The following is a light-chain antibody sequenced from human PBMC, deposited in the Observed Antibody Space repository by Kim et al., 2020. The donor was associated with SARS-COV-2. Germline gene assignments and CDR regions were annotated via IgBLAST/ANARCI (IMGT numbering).Light chain of an antibody. Sequence: GSAGDRVTLACWASQGISPYLAGYQQKPGKVPKLLMYGASALDTGVPARFSGSGSGTDFTLTISSLQPEDVATYYCQNYNSAPLTFGQGTKVDIK. CDR2: GAS. CDR1: QGISPY. V-gene: IGKV1-27*01. J-gene: IGKJ1*01. CDR3: QNYNSAPLT.